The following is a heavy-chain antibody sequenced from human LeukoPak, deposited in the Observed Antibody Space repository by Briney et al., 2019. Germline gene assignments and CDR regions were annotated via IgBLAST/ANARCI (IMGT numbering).Heavy chain of an antibody. Sequence: GESLKISCKGSGYIFTGYWIGWVRQMPGKGLEWMGTIYPGDSDTRYSPSFQGQVTISGDKSISTAYLQWSSLKASDTAMYCCTRVYYSSSSHHFDYWGQGTLVTVSS. CDR3: TRVYYSSSSHHFDY. V-gene: IGHV5-51*01. J-gene: IGHJ4*02. D-gene: IGHD6-6*01. CDR1: GYIFTGYW. CDR2: IYPGDSDT.